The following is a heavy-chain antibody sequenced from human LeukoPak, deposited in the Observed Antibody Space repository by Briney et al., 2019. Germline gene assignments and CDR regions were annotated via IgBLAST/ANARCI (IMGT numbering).Heavy chain of an antibody. CDR1: GFTFSSYG. D-gene: IGHD3-9*01. CDR2: ISYDGSNK. J-gene: IGHJ2*01. Sequence: PGGSLRLSCAASGFTFSSYGMHWVRQAPGKGLEWVAVISYDGSNKYYADSVKGRFTISRDNSKNTLYLQMNSLRAEDTAVYYCAREDTISRYFDLWGRGTLVTVSS. CDR3: AREDTISRYFDL. V-gene: IGHV3-30*03.